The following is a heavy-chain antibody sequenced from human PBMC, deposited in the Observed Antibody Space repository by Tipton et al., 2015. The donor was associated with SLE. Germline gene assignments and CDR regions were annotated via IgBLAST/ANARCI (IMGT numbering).Heavy chain of an antibody. Sequence: TLSLTCTVSGGSIGPYYWHWIRQSPGKALEWIGYIYFDGNSNGRGNYNPSLKSRVTMSVDPSKMQFSLNLNSVTAADTAVYYCARGFYYDTSGNYGAFDIWGQGTMVPVSS. CDR1: GGSIGPYY. D-gene: IGHD3-22*01. CDR2: IYFDGNS. J-gene: IGHJ3*02. CDR3: ARGFYYDTSGNYGAFDI. V-gene: IGHV4-59*12.